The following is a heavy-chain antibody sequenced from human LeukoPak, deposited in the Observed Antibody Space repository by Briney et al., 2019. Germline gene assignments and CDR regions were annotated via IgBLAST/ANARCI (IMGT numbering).Heavy chain of an antibody. CDR2: ISGSGGST. V-gene: IGHV3-23*01. CDR3: ANSPHYYDSSGYLNFDY. D-gene: IGHD3-22*01. J-gene: IGHJ4*02. Sequence: GGSLRLSCAASGFTFSSYSMNWVRQAPGKGPEWVSAISGSGGSTYYADSVKGRFTISRDNSKDTLYLQMNSLRAEDTAVYYCANSPHYYDSSGYLNFDYWGQGTLVTVSS. CDR1: GFTFSSYS.